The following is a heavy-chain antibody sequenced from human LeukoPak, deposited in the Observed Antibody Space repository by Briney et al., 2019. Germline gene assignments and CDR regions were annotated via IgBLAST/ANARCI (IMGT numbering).Heavy chain of an antibody. Sequence: GGSLRLSCAASGFTFSSNALSWVRQAPGKVLEWVSAISGSGGSTYYADSVKGRFTISRDNAKNSLYLQMNSLRAEDTAVYYCARAEDRSGYYLGDYWGQGTLVTVSS. V-gene: IGHV3-23*01. J-gene: IGHJ4*02. CDR1: GFTFSSNA. CDR2: ISGSGGST. CDR3: ARAEDRSGYYLGDY. D-gene: IGHD3-22*01.